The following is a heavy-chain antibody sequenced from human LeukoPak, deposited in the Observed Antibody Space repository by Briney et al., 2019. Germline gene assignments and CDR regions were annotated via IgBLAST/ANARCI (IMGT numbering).Heavy chain of an antibody. CDR3: ARNYGGDWFDP. D-gene: IGHD1-7*01. V-gene: IGHV1-2*02. Sequence: ASVKLSCKASGYTFTGYYMHWVRQAPGQGLEWMGWINPNSGGTNYAQKFQGRFTMTRDTSISTAYMELSRLRSDDTAVYYCARNYGGDWFDPWGQGTLVTVSS. CDR1: GYTFTGYY. CDR2: INPNSGGT. J-gene: IGHJ5*02.